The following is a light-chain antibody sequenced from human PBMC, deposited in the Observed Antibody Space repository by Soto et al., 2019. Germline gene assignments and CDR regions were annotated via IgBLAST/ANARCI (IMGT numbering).Light chain of an antibody. CDR1: QSVSSSS. V-gene: IGKV3-20*01. CDR2: GAS. CDR3: QLYGSSPPSWT. J-gene: IGKJ1*01. Sequence: ETVLTQSPGTLSLSPGERATLSCRASQSVSSSSLAWYQQKPGQAPRLLIYGASSRASGIPDRFIGSGSGTDFTLTISRLEPEDFAVYYCQLYGSSPPSWTFGQGTKVEIK.